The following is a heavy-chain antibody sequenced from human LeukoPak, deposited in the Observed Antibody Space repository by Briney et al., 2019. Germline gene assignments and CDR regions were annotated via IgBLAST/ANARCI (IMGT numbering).Heavy chain of an antibody. Sequence: ASVKVSCKASGYTFTSYYMHWVRQAPGQGLEWMGIINPSGGSTSYAQKFQGRVTMTRDTSTSTVYMELSSLRPEDTAVYYCAREYTMVRGVIKGSDAFDIWGQGTMVTVSS. CDR2: INPSGGST. V-gene: IGHV1-46*01. CDR1: GYTFTSYY. J-gene: IGHJ3*02. D-gene: IGHD3-10*01. CDR3: AREYTMVRGVIKGSDAFDI.